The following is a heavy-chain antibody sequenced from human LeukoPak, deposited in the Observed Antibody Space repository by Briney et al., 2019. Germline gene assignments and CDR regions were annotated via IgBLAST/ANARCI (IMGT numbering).Heavy chain of an antibody. CDR3: ARQRSPDYGDYVGSFWYFDL. CDR1: GGSISSSSYY. CDR2: IYYSGST. J-gene: IGHJ2*01. V-gene: IGHV4-39*01. D-gene: IGHD4-17*01. Sequence: SETLSLTCTVSGGSISSSSYYWGWIRQPPGKGLEWIGSIYYSGSTYYNPSLKSRVTISVDTSKNQFSLKLGSVTAADTAVYYCARQRSPDYGDYVGSFWYFDLWGRGTLVTVSS.